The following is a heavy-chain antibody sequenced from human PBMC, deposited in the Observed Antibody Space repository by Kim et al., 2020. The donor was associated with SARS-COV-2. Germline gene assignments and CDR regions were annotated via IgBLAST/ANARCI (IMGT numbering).Heavy chain of an antibody. CDR1: GGSISSSSYY. CDR3: ARRPGHIYGGDY. V-gene: IGHV4-39*01. J-gene: IGHJ4*02. D-gene: IGHD3-16*01. Sequence: SETLSLTCTVSGGSISSSSYYWGWIRQPPGKGLEWIGSIYYSGSTYYNPSLKSRVTISVDTSKNQFSLKLSSVTAADTAVYYCARRPGHIYGGDYWGQGTLVTVSS. CDR2: IYYSGST.